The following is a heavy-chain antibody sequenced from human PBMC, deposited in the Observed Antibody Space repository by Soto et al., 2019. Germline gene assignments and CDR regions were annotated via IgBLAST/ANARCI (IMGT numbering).Heavy chain of an antibody. CDR2: IIPIIGIA. J-gene: IGHJ4*02. CDR1: GGSFSSYS. V-gene: IGHV1-69*08. Sequence: QVQLVQSGAEVKKPGSSVKVSCKASGGSFSSYSISWVRQAPGQGLEWMGRIIPIIGIANNAQKFQGRVTITADKSTSTADMELSSLRSEDTAVYYCARDGEEVAGTSDYWGQGTLVTVSS. CDR3: ARDGEEVAGTSDY. D-gene: IGHD6-19*01.